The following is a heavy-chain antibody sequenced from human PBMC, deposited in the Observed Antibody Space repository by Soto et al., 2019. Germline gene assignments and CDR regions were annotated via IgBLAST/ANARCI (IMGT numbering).Heavy chain of an antibody. CDR2: IWYDGGKK. D-gene: IGHD1-26*01. Sequence: QVQLVESGGGVVQPGKSLRLSCEVSGFTFSNYGMHWVRQPPGKGLEWVAIIWYDGGKKDYADSAKGRFTISRDNSKNTLYLQMNSLRGEDTAVYYCARDSGVGAIHGAAVDIWGQGTMVTVSS. J-gene: IGHJ3*02. CDR1: GFTFSNYG. V-gene: IGHV3-33*01. CDR3: ARDSGVGAIHGAAVDI.